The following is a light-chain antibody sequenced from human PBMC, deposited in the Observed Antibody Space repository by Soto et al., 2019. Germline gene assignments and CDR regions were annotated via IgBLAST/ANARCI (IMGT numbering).Light chain of an antibody. CDR2: EVS. CDR3: SSYTTSTSFIL. J-gene: IGLJ2*01. CDR1: SSDVGGYHY. V-gene: IGLV2-14*01. Sequence: QSALTQPASVSGSPGQSITISCTGSSSDVGGYHYVSWYQQYPGKAPKLVISEVSNRPSGVSNRFSGSKSGNTASLTISGLQAEDEAYYYCSSYTTSTSFILFGGGTKLTVL.